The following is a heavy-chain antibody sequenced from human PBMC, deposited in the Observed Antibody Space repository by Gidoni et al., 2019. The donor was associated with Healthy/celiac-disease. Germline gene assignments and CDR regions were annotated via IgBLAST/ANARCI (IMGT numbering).Heavy chain of an antibody. V-gene: IGHV4-34*01. CDR2: INHSGST. J-gene: IGHJ5*02. D-gene: IGHD2-2*01. CDR3: AREPIYRPPQLLKAPARWFDP. Sequence: QVQLQQWGAGLLKPSETLSLTCAVYGGSFSAYYWTWIRQPPGKGLEWIGEINHSGSTNYNPSLKSRVTISVDTSKNQFSLKLSSVTAADTAVYYCAREPIYRPPQLLKAPARWFDPWGQGTLVTVSS. CDR1: GGSFSAYY.